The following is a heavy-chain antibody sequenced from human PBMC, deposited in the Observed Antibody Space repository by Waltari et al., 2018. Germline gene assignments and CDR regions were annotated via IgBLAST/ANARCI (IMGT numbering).Heavy chain of an antibody. CDR1: GGSFSGYY. CDR3: ARGIVVVPAAITGYWFDP. J-gene: IGHJ5*02. V-gene: IGHV4-34*01. CDR2: INHSGST. D-gene: IGHD2-2*01. Sequence: QVQLQQWGAGLLKPSETLSLTCAVYGGSFSGYYWSWIRQPPGKGLEWIGEINHSGSTNYNPSLKSRVTISVDTSKNQFSLKLSSVTAADTAVYYCARGIVVVPAAITGYWFDPWGQGTLVTVSS.